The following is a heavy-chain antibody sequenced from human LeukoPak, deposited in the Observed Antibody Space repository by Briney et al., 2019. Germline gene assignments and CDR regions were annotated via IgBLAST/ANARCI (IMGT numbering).Heavy chain of an antibody. J-gene: IGHJ3*02. CDR3: ARVAAADFDAFDI. V-gene: IGHV4-39*07. D-gene: IGHD6-13*01. CDR2: IYYSGST. Sequence: SETLSLTCTVSGGSISSNTYYWGWIRQPPGKGLEWIGSIYYSGSTNYNPSLKSRVTISVDTSKNQFSLKLSSVTAADTAVYYCARVAAADFDAFDIWGQGTMVTVSS. CDR1: GGSISSNTYY.